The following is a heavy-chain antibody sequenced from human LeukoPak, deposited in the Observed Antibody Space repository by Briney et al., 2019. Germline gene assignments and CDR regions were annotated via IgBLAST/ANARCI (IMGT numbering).Heavy chain of an antibody. V-gene: IGHV3-49*03. CDR1: GFTFGDYA. D-gene: IGHD5-18*01. CDR3: SRDRVDTATPYYYYYGMDV. J-gene: IGHJ6*02. Sequence: GGSLRLSCTASGFTFGDYAMSWFRQAPGKGLEWVGFIRSKAYGGTTEYAASVKGRFTISRDDSKSIAYLQMNSLKTEDTAVYHCSRDRVDTATPYYYYYGMDVWGQGTTVTVSS. CDR2: IRSKAYGGTT.